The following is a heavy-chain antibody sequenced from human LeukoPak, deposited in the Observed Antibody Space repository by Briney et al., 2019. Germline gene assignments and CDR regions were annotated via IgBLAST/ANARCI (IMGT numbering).Heavy chain of an antibody. Sequence: SETLSLTCTVSGGSISRSTYYWGWIRQPPGRGLEWIEITNYSGSSTSYNPILKSRVTISVDTSKNQFSLKLSSVTAADTAVYYCARYSTNFGWFDPWGQGTLVTVSS. CDR2: TNYSGSST. D-gene: IGHD3-3*01. J-gene: IGHJ5*02. CDR3: ARYSTNFGWFDP. V-gene: IGHV4-39*01. CDR1: GGSISRSTYY.